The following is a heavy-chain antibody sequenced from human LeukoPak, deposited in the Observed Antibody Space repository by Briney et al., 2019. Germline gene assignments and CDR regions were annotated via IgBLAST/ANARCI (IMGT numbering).Heavy chain of an antibody. CDR1: GFTFSTYA. CDR2: ISGSGGST. D-gene: IGHD3-9*01. CDR3: AKTVYDILTGVDY. J-gene: IGHJ4*02. Sequence: PGGSLGLSCAASGFTFSTYAMNRVRQAPGKGLEWVSAISGSGGSTYYADSVKGRFTISRDNSNNTLYLQMNSLRAEDTALYYCAKTVYDILTGVDYWGQGTLVTVSS. V-gene: IGHV3-23*01.